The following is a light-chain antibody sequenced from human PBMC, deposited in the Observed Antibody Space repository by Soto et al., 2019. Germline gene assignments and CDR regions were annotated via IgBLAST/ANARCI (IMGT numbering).Light chain of an antibody. CDR3: QQRSNRIT. CDR2: DAS. V-gene: IGKV3-11*01. J-gene: IGKJ5*01. CDR1: QSVSSY. Sequence: EIVLTQSPATLSLSPGERATLSCRASQSVSSYLAWYQQKPGQAPRLFIYDASNRATGIPARFSGSGSGTDFTLTISSLEPEDFAVYYCQQRSNRITFGQGTRLEIK.